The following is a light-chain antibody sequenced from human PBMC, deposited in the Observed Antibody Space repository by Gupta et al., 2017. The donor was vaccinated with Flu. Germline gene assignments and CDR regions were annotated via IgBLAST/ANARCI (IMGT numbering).Light chain of an antibody. J-gene: IGKJ1*01. Sequence: GDRVTITCQASQDIGNYLNWYQQKPGKAPKLLIFDASNLDAGVPSSFSGSGSGTHFTFTISSLRPEDIATYYCQQYDNLPWTFGQGTKVEIK. CDR3: QQYDNLPWT. V-gene: IGKV1-33*01. CDR2: DAS. CDR1: QDIGNY.